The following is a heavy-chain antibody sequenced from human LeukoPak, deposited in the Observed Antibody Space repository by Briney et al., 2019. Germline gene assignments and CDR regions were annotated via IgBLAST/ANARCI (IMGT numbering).Heavy chain of an antibody. V-gene: IGHV3-74*01. CDR1: GFTFSNYW. J-gene: IGHJ6*04. Sequence: GGSLRLSCAASGFTFSNYWMHWVRQAPGKGLVWVSRLNSDGSSTNYAESVKGRFTISRDNAKNTLYLQMNSLRAEDTAVYYCAELGITMIGGVWGKGTTVTISS. D-gene: IGHD3-10*02. CDR2: LNSDGSST. CDR3: AELGITMIGGV.